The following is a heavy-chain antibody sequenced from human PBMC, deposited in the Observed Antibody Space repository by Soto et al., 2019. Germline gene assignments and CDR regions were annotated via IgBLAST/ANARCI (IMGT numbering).Heavy chain of an antibody. V-gene: IGHV1-18*01. CDR3: AREGAVARTNAFDI. Sequence: ASVKVSCKASGCTFTSYGVSWVRQAPGQGLEWMGWISTYNGHTNYAQKLQGRVTMTTDTSTSTAYMELRSLRSDDTAVYYCAREGAVARTNAFDIWGQGTMLTVSS. D-gene: IGHD6-19*01. CDR1: GCTFTSYG. J-gene: IGHJ3*02. CDR2: ISTYNGHT.